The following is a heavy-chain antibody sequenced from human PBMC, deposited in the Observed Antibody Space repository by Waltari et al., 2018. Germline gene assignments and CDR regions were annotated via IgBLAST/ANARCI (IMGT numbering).Heavy chain of an antibody. CDR3: ARSTVLLWFGELLAFDY. J-gene: IGHJ4*02. CDR1: GGSFSGYY. V-gene: IGHV4-34*01. D-gene: IGHD3-10*01. Sequence: QVQLQQWGAGLLKPSETLSLTCAVYGGSFSGYYWSWIRQPPGKGLEWIGEINHSGSTNYNPSLKSRVTISVDTSKNQFSLKLSSVTAADTAVYYCARSTVLLWFGELLAFDYWGQGTLVTVSS. CDR2: INHSGST.